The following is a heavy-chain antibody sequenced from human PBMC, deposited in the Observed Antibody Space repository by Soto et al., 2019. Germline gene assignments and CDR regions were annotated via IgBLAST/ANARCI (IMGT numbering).Heavy chain of an antibody. Sequence: SVKVSCKASGGTFSSYAISWVRQAPGQGLEWMGGIIPIFGTANYAQKFQGRVTITADESTSTAYMELSSLRSEDTAVYYCAREGANSPNWFDPWGQGTLVTVSS. CDR1: GGTFSSYA. V-gene: IGHV1-69*13. D-gene: IGHD7-27*01. CDR3: AREGANSPNWFDP. J-gene: IGHJ5*02. CDR2: IIPIFGTA.